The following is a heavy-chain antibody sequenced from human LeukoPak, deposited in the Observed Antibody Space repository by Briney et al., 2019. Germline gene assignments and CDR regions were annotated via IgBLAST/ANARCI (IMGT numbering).Heavy chain of an antibody. J-gene: IGHJ4*02. CDR3: ARVQSAAMGRYHFDY. D-gene: IGHD2-2*01. CDR1: GYTLTSYG. Sequence: GAPVTVSCKASGYTLTSYGITWVRQAPGQGLEWMGWISGNKGNTKYAQTLQDRVTMTTDTSTSTAYMELRSLRSDDTAVYYCARVQSAAMGRYHFDYWGQGTLVIVSS. CDR2: ISGNKGNT. V-gene: IGHV1-18*01.